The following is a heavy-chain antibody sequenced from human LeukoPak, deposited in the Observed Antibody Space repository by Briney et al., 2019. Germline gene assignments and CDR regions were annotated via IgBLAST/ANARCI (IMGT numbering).Heavy chain of an antibody. D-gene: IGHD3-22*01. CDR3: ARGCRKGYYWYFDL. Sequence: PSETLSLTCAVYGGSFSGYYWSWIRQPPGKGLEWIGEINHSGSTNYNPSLKSRVTISVDTSKNQFSLKLSSVTAADTAVYYCARGCRKGYYWYFDLWGRGTLVTVSS. CDR1: GGSFSGYY. J-gene: IGHJ2*01. CDR2: INHSGST. V-gene: IGHV4-34*01.